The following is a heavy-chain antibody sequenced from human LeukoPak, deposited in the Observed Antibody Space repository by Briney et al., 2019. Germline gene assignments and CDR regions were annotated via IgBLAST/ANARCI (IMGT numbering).Heavy chain of an antibody. CDR3: ARHPTIRGYSYGSDDY. CDR2: IYYSGST. V-gene: IGHV4-30-4*01. Sequence: SQTLSLTCTVSGGSISSGDYYWSWIRQPPGKGLEWIGYIYYSGSTYYNPSLKSRVTISVDTSKNQFSLKLSSVTAADTAVYYCARHPTIRGYSYGSDDYWGQGTLVTVSS. D-gene: IGHD5-18*01. J-gene: IGHJ4*02. CDR1: GGSISSGDYY.